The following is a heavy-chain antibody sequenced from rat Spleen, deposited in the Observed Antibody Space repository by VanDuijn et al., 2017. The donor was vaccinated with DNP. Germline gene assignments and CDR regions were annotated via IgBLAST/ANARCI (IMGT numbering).Heavy chain of an antibody. D-gene: IGHD1-11*01. J-gene: IGHJ4*01. Sequence: EVQLVESGGGPVQPGRFLKLSCGASGFTFRSFPMAWVRQAPTKGLEWVATFSTIGDDTYYRDSVKGRFTISRDDAKSTLYLQMDSLRSEDTATYYCTRINYGGYFYVMDAWGQGVSVTVSS. CDR1: GFTFRSFP. CDR2: FSTIGDDT. V-gene: IGHV5-46*01. CDR3: TRINYGGYFYVMDA.